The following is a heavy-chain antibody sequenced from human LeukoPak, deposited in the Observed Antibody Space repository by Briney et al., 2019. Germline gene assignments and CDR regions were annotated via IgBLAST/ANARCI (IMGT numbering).Heavy chain of an antibody. CDR3: ARVGKYYYDSSGCSPDFQH. Sequence: SETLSLTCAVYCGSFSGYCWSWIRQPPGKGLEWIGEINHSGSTNYNPSLKSRVTISVDTSKNQFSLKLSSVTAADTAVYYCARVGKYYYDSSGCSPDFQHWGQGTLVTVSS. J-gene: IGHJ1*01. V-gene: IGHV4-34*01. CDR1: CGSFSGYC. D-gene: IGHD3-22*01. CDR2: INHSGST.